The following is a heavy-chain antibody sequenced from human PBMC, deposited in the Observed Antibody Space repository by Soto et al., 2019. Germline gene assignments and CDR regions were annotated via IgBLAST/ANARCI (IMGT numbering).Heavy chain of an antibody. CDR1: GFTFDDYT. CDR2: IWGDESKK. J-gene: IGHJ4*02. V-gene: IGHV3-33*08. Sequence: VQLVESGGVVVQPGGSLRLSCAASGFTFDDYTMHWVRQAPGKGLEWVAVIWGDESKKYYADSVKGRFTISKDNSKNTLFLQMNTLRVEDTAVYYCARGAVAAGDFDYWGQGTLVTVSS. CDR3: ARGAVAAGDFDY. D-gene: IGHD2-15*01.